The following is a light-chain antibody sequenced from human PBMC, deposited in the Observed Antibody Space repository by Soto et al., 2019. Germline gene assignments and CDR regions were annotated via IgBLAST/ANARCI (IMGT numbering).Light chain of an antibody. Sequence: QSALTQPPSASGSPGQSVTISCTGTRSDVGSFNYVSWYQQHPGKAPKLMIYEVSKRPSGVPDRFSGSKSGNTASLTVSGLQAEDEADYYCSSYAGSNNWNFGTGTKLTVL. CDR2: EVS. CDR3: SSYAGSNNWN. J-gene: IGLJ1*01. CDR1: RSDVGSFNY. V-gene: IGLV2-8*01.